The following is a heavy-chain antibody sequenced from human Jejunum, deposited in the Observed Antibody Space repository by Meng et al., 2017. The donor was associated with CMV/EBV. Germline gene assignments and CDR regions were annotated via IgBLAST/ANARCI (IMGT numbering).Heavy chain of an antibody. J-gene: IGHJ5*02. CDR1: GYTFADYG. V-gene: IGHV1-18*01. Sequence: GYTFADYGITWVRQAPGQGLEWMGWIGAYNGNTEYAQKFQGRVSMTTDTSTSTAYMELRSLRSDDTAVYYCARDPHDFWSSYFFDPWGQGTLVTVSS. CDR3: ARDPHDFWSSYFFDP. D-gene: IGHD3-3*01. CDR2: IGAYNGNT.